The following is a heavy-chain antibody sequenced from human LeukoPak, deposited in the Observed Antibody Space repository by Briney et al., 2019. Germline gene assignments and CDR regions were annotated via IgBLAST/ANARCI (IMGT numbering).Heavy chain of an antibody. Sequence: KPSETLSLTCTVSGGSISSYFWSWIRQPPGKGLEWIGYIYYSGSTNYNPSLKSRVTISVDTSNNQFSLKLSSVTAADTAVYYCARVFRLDRSYYFDHWGQGILVTVSS. CDR3: ARVFRLDRSYYFDH. CDR2: IYYSGST. V-gene: IGHV4-59*01. D-gene: IGHD3/OR15-3a*01. CDR1: GGSISSYF. J-gene: IGHJ4*02.